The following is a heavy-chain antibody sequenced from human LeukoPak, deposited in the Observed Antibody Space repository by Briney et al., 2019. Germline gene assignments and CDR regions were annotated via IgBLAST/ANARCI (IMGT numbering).Heavy chain of an antibody. D-gene: IGHD2-2*01. CDR1: GFTFSSYW. V-gene: IGHV3-74*01. CDR3: ARHSEGPVNDAFDI. Sequence: GGSLRLSCAASGFTFSSYWMHWVRQAPGKGLVWVSRINSDGSSTNYADSVRGRFTISRDNAKKSLYLQMNSLRAEDTAVYYCARHSEGPVNDAFDIWGQGTKVTVSS. J-gene: IGHJ3*02. CDR2: INSDGSST.